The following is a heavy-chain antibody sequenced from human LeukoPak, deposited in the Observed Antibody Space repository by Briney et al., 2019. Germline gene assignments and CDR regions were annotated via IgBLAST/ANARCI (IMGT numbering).Heavy chain of an antibody. CDR3: ARVDTELVGGYFGY. D-gene: IGHD6-13*01. CDR1: GFTFSSFW. Sequence: PGGSLRLSCAASGFTFSSFWMSWVRQAPGKGLEWVANIKQDGSEKYYVDSVKGRFTISRDNAKNSLYLQMNSLRAEDTAVYYCARVDTELVGGYFGYWGQGTLVTVSS. V-gene: IGHV3-7*01. J-gene: IGHJ4*02. CDR2: IKQDGSEK.